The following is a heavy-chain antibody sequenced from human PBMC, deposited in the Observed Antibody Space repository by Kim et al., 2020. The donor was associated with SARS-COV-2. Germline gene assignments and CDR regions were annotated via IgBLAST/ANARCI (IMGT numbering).Heavy chain of an antibody. Sequence: SDAVTGPFTISRDNAKNTLYLQMNSLRAEDTALYYCARGNYLRMDVWGQGTTVTVSS. D-gene: IGHD1-7*01. V-gene: IGHV3-74*01. CDR3: ARGNYLRMDV. J-gene: IGHJ6*02.